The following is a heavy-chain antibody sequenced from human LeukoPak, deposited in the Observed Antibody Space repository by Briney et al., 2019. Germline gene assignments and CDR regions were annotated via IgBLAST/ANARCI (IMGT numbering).Heavy chain of an antibody. V-gene: IGHV4-4*02. Sequence: SETLSLTCAVSGGSISSSNWWSWVRQPPGKGLEWIGEIYHSGSTNYNPSLKSRVTISVDKSKNQFSLKLSSVTAADTAVYYCAKGSRGFWSGYYDYWGQGTLVTVSS. CDR2: IYHSGST. J-gene: IGHJ4*02. CDR3: AKGSRGFWSGYYDY. CDR1: GGSISSSNW. D-gene: IGHD3-3*01.